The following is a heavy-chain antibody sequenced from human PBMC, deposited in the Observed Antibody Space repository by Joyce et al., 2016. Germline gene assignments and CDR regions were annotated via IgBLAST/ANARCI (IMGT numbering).Heavy chain of an antibody. Sequence: EVQLVESGGGRVKPGGSLRRSCAAFGFTFSSYSMSWVRQAPGKGLEVVSSLSSSSSYIKYTDSVKGRFTISRDNAKNSLYLQMNSLRVEDTAVYYCARSSYTNGIFDYWGQGTLVTVSS. J-gene: IGHJ4*02. CDR2: LSSSSSYI. CDR1: GFTFSSYS. D-gene: IGHD2-8*01. CDR3: ARSSYTNGIFDY. V-gene: IGHV3-21*01.